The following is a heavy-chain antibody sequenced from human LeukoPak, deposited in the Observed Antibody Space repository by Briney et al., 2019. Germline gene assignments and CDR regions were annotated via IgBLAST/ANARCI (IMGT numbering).Heavy chain of an antibody. Sequence: PSETLSLTCIVSNGSISTYYWSWIRQPPGKGLEWIGYNDYSGSTNYNPSLKSRVTMSLDTSKNHFSLRLSSVTAADSAVYYCARVSRRHTLDYWGQGTLVTVSS. CDR1: NGSISTYY. CDR2: NDYSGST. CDR3: ARVSRRHTLDY. V-gene: IGHV4-59*01. J-gene: IGHJ4*02.